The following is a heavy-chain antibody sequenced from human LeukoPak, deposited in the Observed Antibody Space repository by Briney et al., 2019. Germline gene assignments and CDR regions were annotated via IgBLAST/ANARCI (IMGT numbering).Heavy chain of an antibody. D-gene: IGHD3-22*01. J-gene: IGHJ4*02. V-gene: IGHV5-51*01. CDR1: GYNFTTSW. CDR2: IYPGDSDA. CDR3: ARSHGSGSLDV. Sequence: GESLRISCKTSGYNFTTSWIGWVRQMSGKGLEWMGIIYPGDSDARYSPSFQGQVTFSADKSITTAYLQWNSLKASDTAMYYCARSHGSGSLDVWGQGTLVTVSS.